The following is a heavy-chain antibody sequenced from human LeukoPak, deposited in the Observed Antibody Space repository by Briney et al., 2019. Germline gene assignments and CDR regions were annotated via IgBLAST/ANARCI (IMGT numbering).Heavy chain of an antibody. CDR3: ARGGTKGMVRGVMGYMDV. Sequence: PSETLSLTCAVYGGSFSGYYWSWIRQPPGKGLEWIGEINHSGSTNYNPSLKSRVTTSVDTSKNQFSLKLSSVTAADAAVYYCARGGTKGMVRGVMGYMDVWGKGTTVTVSS. CDR2: INHSGST. CDR1: GGSFSGYY. V-gene: IGHV4-34*01. J-gene: IGHJ6*03. D-gene: IGHD3-10*01.